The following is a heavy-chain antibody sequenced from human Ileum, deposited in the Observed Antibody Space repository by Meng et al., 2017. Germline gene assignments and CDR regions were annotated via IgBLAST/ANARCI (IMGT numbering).Heavy chain of an antibody. Sequence: EVQVLESGGGVARPGGSLRLSCAASGFAFHYFGMSWVRQAPGKGLEWVALINGGGGLTYYADSVKGRFTISRDNSKNTLHLQMNSLRPDDTATYYCVRGVFDSWGQGTLVTVSS. CDR3: VRGVFDS. CDR2: INGGGGLT. V-gene: IGHV3-23*01. J-gene: IGHJ5*01. CDR1: GFAFHYFG.